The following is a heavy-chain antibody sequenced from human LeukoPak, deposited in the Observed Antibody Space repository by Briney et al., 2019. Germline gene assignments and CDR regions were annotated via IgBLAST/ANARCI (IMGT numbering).Heavy chain of an antibody. D-gene: IGHD6-19*01. CDR2: INPNSGGT. CDR3: ARDAQWLVNFDY. V-gene: IGHV1-2*02. J-gene: IGHJ4*02. Sequence: ASVKVSCKASGYTFTGYYMHWVRQAPGQGLEWMGWINPNSGGTNYAQKFQGRVTMTRGTSISTAYMELSRLRSDDTAVYYCARDAQWLVNFDYWGQGTLVTVSS. CDR1: GYTFTGYY.